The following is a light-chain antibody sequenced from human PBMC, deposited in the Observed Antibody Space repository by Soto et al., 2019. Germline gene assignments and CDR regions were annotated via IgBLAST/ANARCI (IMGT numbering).Light chain of an antibody. V-gene: IGLV2-11*01. CDR1: SSDVGSYDY. J-gene: IGLJ1*01. CDR3: CSYTSSATRYV. Sequence: QSALIQPPSVSGSPGQSVTISCTATSSDVGSYDYVSWYQQHPGTVPKPMIYNVNTQPSGVPVRFSGSKSGNTASMTISGLQAEDEADYYCCSYTSSATRYVFGTGTKVTVL. CDR2: NVN.